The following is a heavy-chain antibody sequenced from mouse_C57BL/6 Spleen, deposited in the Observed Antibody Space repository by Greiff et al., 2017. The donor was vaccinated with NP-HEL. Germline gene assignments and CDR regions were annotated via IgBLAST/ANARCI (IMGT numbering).Heavy chain of an antibody. J-gene: IGHJ2*01. D-gene: IGHD2-4*01. CDR1: GYTFTSYW. Sequence: VKLQQPGAELVKPGASVKLSCKASGYTFTSYWMHWVKQRPGQGLEWIGMIHPNSGSTNYNEKFKSKATLTVDKSSSTAYMQLSSLTSEDSAVYYCARDRSTMITYYFDYWGQGTTLTVSS. CDR3: ARDRSTMITYYFDY. V-gene: IGHV1-64*01. CDR2: IHPNSGST.